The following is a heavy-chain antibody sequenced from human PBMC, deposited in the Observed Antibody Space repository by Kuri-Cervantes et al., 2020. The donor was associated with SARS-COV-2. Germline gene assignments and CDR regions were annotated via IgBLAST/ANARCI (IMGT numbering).Heavy chain of an antibody. CDR3: ATTPGDLGY. Sequence: SLKISCAASGFTFSSYAMHWVRQAPGKGLEWVAVISYDGSNKYYADSVKGRFTISRDNSKNTLYLQMNSLRAEDTAAYYCATTPGDLGYWGQGTLVTVSS. J-gene: IGHJ4*02. D-gene: IGHD7-27*01. V-gene: IGHV3-30-3*01. CDR2: ISYDGSNK. CDR1: GFTFSSYA.